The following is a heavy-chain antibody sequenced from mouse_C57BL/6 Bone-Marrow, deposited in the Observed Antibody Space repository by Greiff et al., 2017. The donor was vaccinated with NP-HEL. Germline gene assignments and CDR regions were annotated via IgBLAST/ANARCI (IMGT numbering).Heavy chain of an antibody. J-gene: IGHJ4*01. CDR1: GYTFTEYT. CDR2: FYPGSGSI. Sequence: VQLQESGAELVKPGASVKLSCKASGYTFTEYTIHWLKQRSGQGLEWIGWFYPGSGSIKYNEKFKDKATLTADKSSSTVYMELSRLTSEDSAVYFCARHEGDYGSSSYAMDYWGQGTSVTVSS. CDR3: ARHEGDYGSSSYAMDY. V-gene: IGHV1-62-2*01. D-gene: IGHD1-1*01.